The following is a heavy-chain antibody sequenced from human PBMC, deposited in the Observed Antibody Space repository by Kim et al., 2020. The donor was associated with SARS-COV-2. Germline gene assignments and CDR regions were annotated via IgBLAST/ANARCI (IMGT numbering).Heavy chain of an antibody. D-gene: IGHD6-13*01. CDR2: INPNSGGT. CDR1: GYTFTGYY. J-gene: IGHJ6*02. V-gene: IGHV1-2*05. Sequence: ASVKVSCKASGYTFTGYYMHWVRQAPGQGLAGMGRINPNSGGTNYEQKLQGRVTMTRDTTISTDFMELSRLRADDTVVYYCARVGERSSWPYYFGMDVWGQGTTVTVSS. CDR3: ARVGERSSWPYYFGMDV.